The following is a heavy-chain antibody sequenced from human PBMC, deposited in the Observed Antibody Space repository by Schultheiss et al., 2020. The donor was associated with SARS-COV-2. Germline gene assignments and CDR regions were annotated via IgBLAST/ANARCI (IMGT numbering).Heavy chain of an antibody. J-gene: IGHJ4*02. CDR2: IYHSGST. CDR1: GGSISSGGYY. V-gene: IGHV4-61*05. Sequence: SETLSLTCTVSGGSISSGGYYWSWIRQHPGKGLEWIGEIYHSGSTNYNPSLKSRVTISVDKSKNQFSLKLSSVTAADTAVYYCARNRDQGFDSWGQGTLVTVSS. CDR3: ARNRDQGFDS.